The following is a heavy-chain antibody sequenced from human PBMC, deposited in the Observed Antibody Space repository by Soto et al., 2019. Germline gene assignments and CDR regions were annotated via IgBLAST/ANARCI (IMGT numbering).Heavy chain of an antibody. D-gene: IGHD5-12*01. CDR3: ARGRREMATIDAFDI. J-gene: IGHJ3*02. CDR2: IIPIFGTA. Sequence: QVQLVQSGAEVKKPGSSVKVSCKASGGTFSSYAISWVRQAPGQGLEWMGGIIPIFGTANYAQKCQRRVPITADESTSTAYMELSSLRSEDTAVYYCARGRREMATIDAFDIWCQGPMVTVSS. V-gene: IGHV1-69*01. CDR1: GGTFSSYA.